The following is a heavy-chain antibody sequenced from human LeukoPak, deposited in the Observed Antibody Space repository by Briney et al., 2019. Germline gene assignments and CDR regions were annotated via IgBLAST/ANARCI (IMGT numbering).Heavy chain of an antibody. Sequence: GGSLRLSCAASGFTFSSYAMSWVRKAQGRGLDGVSAISGSGGSTYYADSVKGRFTISRDNSKNTLYLQMNSLRAEDTAVYYCARAQDIVVVPADFDYWGQGTLVTVSS. J-gene: IGHJ4*02. CDR2: ISGSGGST. CDR3: ARAQDIVVVPADFDY. V-gene: IGHV3-23*01. CDR1: GFTFSSYA. D-gene: IGHD2-2*01.